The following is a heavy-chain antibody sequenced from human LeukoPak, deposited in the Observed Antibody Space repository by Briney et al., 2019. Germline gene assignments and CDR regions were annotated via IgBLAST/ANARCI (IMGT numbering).Heavy chain of an antibody. J-gene: IGHJ5*02. D-gene: IGHD2-15*01. CDR2: VYNGGNT. V-gene: IGHV4-39*01. CDR3: LGYCSGGTRLRLRADP. CDR1: GDSISSNNYD. Sequence: PSETLSLTCTVSGDSISSNNYDWGWLRQPPGKVLEWFGSVYNGGNTYYNPPLKSRLTISAETSKNRLILRLDSVTGPDTAIYSCLGYCSGGTRLRLRADPWGQGTLVTVSS.